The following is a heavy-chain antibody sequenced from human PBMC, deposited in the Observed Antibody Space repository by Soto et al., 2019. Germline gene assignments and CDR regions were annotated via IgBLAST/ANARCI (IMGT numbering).Heavy chain of an antibody. CDR2: IIPIFGTA. J-gene: IGHJ6*02. CDR3: ASLYGSGSYSYYGMDV. D-gene: IGHD3-10*01. CDR1: GGRFRIYA. V-gene: IGHV1-69*13. Sequence: SLKVSCKASGGRFRIYAISCLRQAPGQGLEWMGGIIPIFGTANYAQKFQGRVTITADESTSTAYMELSSLRSEDTAVYYCASLYGSGSYSYYGMDVWGQGTTVTVSS.